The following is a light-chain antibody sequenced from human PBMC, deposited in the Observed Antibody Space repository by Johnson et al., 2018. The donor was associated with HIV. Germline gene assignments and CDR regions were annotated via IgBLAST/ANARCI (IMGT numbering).Light chain of an antibody. Sequence: QSVLTQPPSVSAAPGQNVNISCSGGSSNIGSNYVSWYHPFPGTTPQLLIYETNKRPSWIPDRFYGSKSGPSATLGFTGLQTGYEADYYCGTWDSRLSAYVFGTGTKVTVL. CDR3: GTWDSRLSAYV. CDR1: SSNIGSNY. V-gene: IGLV1-51*02. CDR2: ETN. J-gene: IGLJ1*01.